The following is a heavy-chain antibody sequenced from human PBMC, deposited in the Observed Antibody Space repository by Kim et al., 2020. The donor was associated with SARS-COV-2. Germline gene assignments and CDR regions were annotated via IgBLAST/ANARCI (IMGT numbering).Heavy chain of an antibody. CDR1: GYNFISYW. CDR2: IYAGDSET. D-gene: IGHD6-19*01. J-gene: IGHJ4*02. V-gene: IGHV5-51*01. CDR3: SRQGSSGFLH. Sequence: GESLKISCKASGYNFISYWIGWVRQMPGKGLEWMGIIYAGDSETRYSPSFQGQVTISVDTSISTAYLQWGNMKASDTAIYYCSRQGSSGFLHWGQGTLVT.